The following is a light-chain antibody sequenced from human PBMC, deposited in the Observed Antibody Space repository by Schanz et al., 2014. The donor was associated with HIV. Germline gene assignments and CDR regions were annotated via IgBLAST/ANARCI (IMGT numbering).Light chain of an antibody. CDR1: QSIGNS. Sequence: DIQMTQSPSTLSAFVGDRVTITCRASQSIGNSLAWYQLKPGRAPKLLIYAASTLVSGVPLKFSGTGSGTEFTLTISSLQPDDFATYFCLHYNDFASTFGQGTKLEIK. CDR3: LHYNDFAST. CDR2: AAS. V-gene: IGKV1-5*03. J-gene: IGKJ2*01.